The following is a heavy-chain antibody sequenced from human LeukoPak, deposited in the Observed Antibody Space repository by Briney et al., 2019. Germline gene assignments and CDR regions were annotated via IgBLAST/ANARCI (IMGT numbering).Heavy chain of an antibody. V-gene: IGHV3-23*01. D-gene: IGHD1-14*01. CDR1: GFTFSSYA. CDR3: AEKGSENQNYYYYGMDV. Sequence: PGGSLRLSCAASGFTFSSYAMSWVRQAPGKGLEWVSAISGSGGSTYYADSVKGRFTISRDNSKNTLYLQMNSLRAEDTAVYYCAEKGSENQNYYYYGMDVWGQGATVTVSS. J-gene: IGHJ6*02. CDR2: ISGSGGST.